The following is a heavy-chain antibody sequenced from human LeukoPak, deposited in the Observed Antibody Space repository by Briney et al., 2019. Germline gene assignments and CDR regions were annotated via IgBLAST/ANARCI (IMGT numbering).Heavy chain of an antibody. D-gene: IGHD3-3*01. V-gene: IGHV4-34*01. J-gene: IGHJ4*02. CDR3: ARSYDYDFWSGYQYYFDY. Sequence: SETLSLTCAVYGGSFSGYYWSWIRQPPGKGLEWIGEINHSGSTNYNPSLKSRVTISVDTSKNQFSLKLSSVTAADTAVYYCARSYDYDFWSGYQYYFDYWDQGTLVTVSS. CDR1: GGSFSGYY. CDR2: INHSGST.